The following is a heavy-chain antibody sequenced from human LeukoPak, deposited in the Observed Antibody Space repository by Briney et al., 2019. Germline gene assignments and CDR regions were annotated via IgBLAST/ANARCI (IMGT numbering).Heavy chain of an antibody. CDR1: GYSFTSNW. V-gene: IGHV5-51*01. CDR2: IYPGDSDT. CDR3: VRQPRVHTPDF. D-gene: IGHD1-1*01. Sequence: LGESLKISCKGSGYSFTSNWIGWVRQMPGKGLEWMGIIYPGDSDTRYSPSFQGQVTISADKSISTAYLQWSSLKASDTAMYYCVRQPRVHTPDFWGQGTLVTVSS. J-gene: IGHJ4*02.